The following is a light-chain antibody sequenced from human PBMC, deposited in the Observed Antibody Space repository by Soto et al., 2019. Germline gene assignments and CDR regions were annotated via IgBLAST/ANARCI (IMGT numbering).Light chain of an antibody. Sequence: DIVMTQSPDSLAVSLGERATTNCKSSQSVLYSSNNKNYLACYQQKPGQPPKLLIYWASTRESGVPDRFGGSGSGTDFSLTISSLQAEDVAVYYCHHYYSPPYTFGQGTKLEIK. CDR3: HHYYSPPYT. CDR2: WAS. V-gene: IGKV4-1*01. J-gene: IGKJ2*01. CDR1: QSVLYSSNNKNY.